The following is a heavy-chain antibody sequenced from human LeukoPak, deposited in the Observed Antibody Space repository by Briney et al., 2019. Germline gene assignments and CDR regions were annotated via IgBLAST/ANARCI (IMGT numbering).Heavy chain of an antibody. J-gene: IGHJ4*02. CDR2: IYFSGST. D-gene: IGHD2-8*01. V-gene: IGHV4-39*07. CDR3: ARRMDKYYFDY. CDR1: GGSINRSPYY. Sequence: PSETLSLTCTVSGGSINRSPYYWGWIRQSPGKGLEWIGNIYFSGSTDPNPSLKSRVTISVDTSKNQFSLKLSSVTAADTAVYYCARRMDKYYFDYWGQGTLVTVSS.